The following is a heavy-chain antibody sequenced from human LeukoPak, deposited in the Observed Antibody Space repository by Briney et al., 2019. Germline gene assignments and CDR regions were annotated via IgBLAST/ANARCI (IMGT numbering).Heavy chain of an antibody. CDR1: GFTFSSYG. J-gene: IGHJ6*02. CDR2: ISYDGSNK. CDR3: AKDLDVYYYYYGMDV. D-gene: IGHD3-9*01. Sequence: GGSLRLSCAASGFTFSSYGMHWVRQAPGKGLEWVAVISYDGSNKYYADSVKGRFTISRDNSKNTLYLRMNSLRAEDTAVYYCAKDLDVYYYYYGMDVWGQGTTVTVSS. V-gene: IGHV3-30*18.